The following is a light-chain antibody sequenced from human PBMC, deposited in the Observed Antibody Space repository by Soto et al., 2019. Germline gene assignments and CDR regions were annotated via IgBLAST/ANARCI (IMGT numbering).Light chain of an antibody. J-gene: IGKJ2*01. Sequence: EIVLTQSPGTLSLSPGERATLSFRASQSLNSDYLAWYQQRPGQAPRLLIYAASTRATGIPDRFSGSASGTDITLTISRLEPEDFALYYCQQYGPSPMYTFGQGTRLEIK. CDR1: QSLNSDY. V-gene: IGKV3-20*01. CDR2: AAS. CDR3: QQYGPSPMYT.